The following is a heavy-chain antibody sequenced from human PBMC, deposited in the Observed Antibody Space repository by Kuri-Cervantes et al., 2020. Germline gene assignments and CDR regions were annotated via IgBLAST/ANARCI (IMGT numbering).Heavy chain of an antibody. Sequence: GGSLRLSCAASGFTFSSYSMNWVRQAPGKGLEWVSSISSSGSYIYYADSVKGRFTISRDNAKNSLYLQMNSLRAEDTAVYYCAKEGDKTTVTIDYWGQGTLVTVSS. V-gene: IGHV3-21*04. CDR1: GFTFSSYS. CDR2: ISSSGSYI. CDR3: AKEGDKTTVTIDY. D-gene: IGHD4-17*01. J-gene: IGHJ4*02.